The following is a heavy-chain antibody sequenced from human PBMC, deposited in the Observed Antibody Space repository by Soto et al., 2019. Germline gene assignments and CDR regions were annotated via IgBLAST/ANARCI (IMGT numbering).Heavy chain of an antibody. J-gene: IGHJ4*02. CDR1: GGSISSSSYY. D-gene: IGHD3-10*01. Sequence: PSETLSLTCTVSGGSISSSSYYWGCIRQPPGKGLEWIGSIYYSGSTYYNPSLKSRVTISVDTSKNQFSLKLSSVTAADTAVYYCARPTYGSGSYSYDYWGQGTLVTVSS. V-gene: IGHV4-39*01. CDR2: IYYSGST. CDR3: ARPTYGSGSYSYDY.